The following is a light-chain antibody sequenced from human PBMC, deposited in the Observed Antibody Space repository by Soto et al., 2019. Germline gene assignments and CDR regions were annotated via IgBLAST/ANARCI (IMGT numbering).Light chain of an antibody. CDR3: CSYAGADSAPYV. CDR1: RSDIGSYNL. J-gene: IGLJ1*01. V-gene: IGLV2-23*01. Sequence: QSVVTQTPSASGTPGQTVTISCSGSRSDIGSYNLVSWYQQYPGKAPKLVIFEGHKRPSDISDRFSGSKSAYTASLTISGLQPDDEADYYCCSYAGADSAPYVLGTGTKLTVL. CDR2: EGH.